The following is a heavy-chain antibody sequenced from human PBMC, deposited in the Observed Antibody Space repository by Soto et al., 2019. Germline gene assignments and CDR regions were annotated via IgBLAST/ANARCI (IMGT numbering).Heavy chain of an antibody. V-gene: IGHV4-59*12. D-gene: IGHD6-19*01. CDR1: GSSIIGYY. J-gene: IGHJ5*02. Sequence: QVQLQESGPGLVKPSETLSLTCTFSGSSIIGYYWTWIRRSPERGPEWIGYIHYSGSANYNPSLNRPLTMSVDRSKSQFSMKLASVTAADPAGYYCARGVGGSGPNWFDPWGQGTLVTVSS. CDR3: ARGVGGSGPNWFDP. CDR2: IHYSGSA.